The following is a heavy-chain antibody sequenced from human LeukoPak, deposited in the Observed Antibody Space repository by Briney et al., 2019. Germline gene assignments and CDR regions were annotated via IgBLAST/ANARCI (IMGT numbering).Heavy chain of an antibody. CDR1: GGSFSGYY. D-gene: IGHD3-22*01. J-gene: IGHJ4*02. CDR2: INHSGST. CDR3: ARGRPYYDSSGYYAPPDFDY. Sequence: SETLSLTCAVYGGSFSGYYWSWIRQPPGKGLEWIGEINHSGSTNYNPSLKSRVTISVDTSKNQFSLKLSSVTAADTAVYYCARGRPYYDSSGYYAPPDFDYWGQGTLVTVSS. V-gene: IGHV4-34*01.